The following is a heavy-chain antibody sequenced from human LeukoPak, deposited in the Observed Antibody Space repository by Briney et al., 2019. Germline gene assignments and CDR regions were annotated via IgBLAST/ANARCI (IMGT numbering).Heavy chain of an antibody. CDR1: GFTVSFYN. CDR3: ATLTGGRCSRTSCPYDY. Sequence: RRSRRLSCAAAGFTVSFYNMNWVRQAPGKGLEWVAYISTDSGETIYYADSVEGRFTISRDNAKNSLYLQMNSLRVEDTATYYCATLTGGRCSRTSCPYDYWGQGTLVTVSS. CDR2: ISTDSGETI. J-gene: IGHJ4*02. V-gene: IGHV3-48*04. D-gene: IGHD2-2*01.